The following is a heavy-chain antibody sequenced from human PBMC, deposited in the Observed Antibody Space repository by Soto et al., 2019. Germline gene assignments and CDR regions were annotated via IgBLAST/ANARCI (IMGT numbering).Heavy chain of an antibody. J-gene: IGHJ4*02. Sequence: SVKASCKASGGTIRSYAINWVRQAPGQGLEWMGGIIPIFGTANYAQKFQGRVTITADESTSTAYMELSSLRSEDTAVYYCASISDYWGQGTLVTVSS. CDR3: ASISDY. D-gene: IGHD2-21*01. V-gene: IGHV1-69*13. CDR2: IIPIFGTA. CDR1: GGTIRSYA.